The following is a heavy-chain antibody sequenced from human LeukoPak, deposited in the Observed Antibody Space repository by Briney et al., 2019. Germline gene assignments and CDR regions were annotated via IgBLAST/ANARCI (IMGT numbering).Heavy chain of an antibody. CDR2: IYSGGST. Sequence: PGGSLRLSCAASGFTVSSNYMSWVRQAPGKGLEWVSVIYSGGSTYYADSVKGRFTISRDNSKNTLYLKMNSLRAEDTAVYYCAKQHPPQMYYYDSSGYYYFDYWGQGTLVTVSS. D-gene: IGHD3-22*01. CDR3: AKQHPPQMYYYDSSGYYYFDY. V-gene: IGHV3-53*01. CDR1: GFTVSSNY. J-gene: IGHJ4*02.